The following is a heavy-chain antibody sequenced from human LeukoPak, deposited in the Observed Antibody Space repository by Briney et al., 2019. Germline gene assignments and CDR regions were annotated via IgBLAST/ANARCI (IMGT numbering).Heavy chain of an antibody. CDR2: IYSGGST. CDR3: ARSWYSGSYYDY. V-gene: IGHV3-53*01. J-gene: IGHJ4*02. Sequence: GGSLRLSCAASGFTVSSNYMSWVRQAPGKGLKWVSVIYSGGSTYYADSVKGRFTISRDNSKNTLFLQMNSLRAEDTAVYYCARSWYSGSYYDYWGQGTLVTVSS. CDR1: GFTVSSNY. D-gene: IGHD1-26*01.